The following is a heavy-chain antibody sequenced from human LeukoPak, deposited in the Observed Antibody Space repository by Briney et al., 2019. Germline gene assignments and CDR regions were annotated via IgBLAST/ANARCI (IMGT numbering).Heavy chain of an antibody. J-gene: IGHJ4*02. V-gene: IGHV4-34*01. CDR2: INHSGST. CDR1: GGSFSGYY. Sequence: SETLCLTCAVYGGSFSGYYWSWIRQPPGKGLEWIGEINHSGSTNYNPSLKSRVTISVDTSKNQFSLKLSSVTAADTAVYYCASEGIAAAGPVDYWGQGTLVTVSS. D-gene: IGHD6-13*01. CDR3: ASEGIAAAGPVDY.